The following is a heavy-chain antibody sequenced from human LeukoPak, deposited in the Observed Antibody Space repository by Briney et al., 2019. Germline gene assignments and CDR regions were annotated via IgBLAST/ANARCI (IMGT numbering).Heavy chain of an antibody. D-gene: IGHD1-26*01. CDR2: IKQDGSEK. J-gene: IGHJ3*02. CDR1: GFTFSSYW. Sequence: GGSLRLSCAAPGFTFSSYWMSWVRQAPGKGLEWVANIKQDGSEKYYVDSVKGRFTISRDNAKNSLYLQMNSLRAEDTAVYYCARDVGATGDAFDIWGQGTMVTVSS. CDR3: ARDVGATGDAFDI. V-gene: IGHV3-7*03.